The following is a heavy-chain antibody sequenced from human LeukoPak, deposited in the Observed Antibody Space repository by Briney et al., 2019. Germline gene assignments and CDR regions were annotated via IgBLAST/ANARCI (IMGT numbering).Heavy chain of an antibody. CDR1: GGSISSSSYY. CDR3: ARVGYSSSGNYYNDRGAFDY. D-gene: IGHD3-10*01. Sequence: SETLSLTCTVSGGSISSSSYYWGWIRQPPGKGLEWIGSIYYSGSTYYNPSLKSRVTISVDTSKNQFSLKLSSVTAADTAVYYCARVGYSSSGNYYNDRGAFDYWGQGTLVTVSS. J-gene: IGHJ4*02. V-gene: IGHV4-39*07. CDR2: IYYSGST.